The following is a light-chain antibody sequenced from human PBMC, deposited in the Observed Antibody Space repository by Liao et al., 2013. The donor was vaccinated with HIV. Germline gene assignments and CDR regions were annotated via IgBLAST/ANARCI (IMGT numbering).Light chain of an antibody. J-gene: IGLJ1*01. Sequence: SYALTQPPSVSVAPGKAARITCGGDNIGSKNVHWYQQKPGQSPVLVIYQDNKRPSGIPERFSGSNSGNTATLTISGTQAMDEADYYCQAWDSNSYVFGTGTKVTVL. CDR3: QAWDSNSYV. V-gene: IGLV3-1*01. CDR2: QDN. CDR1: NIGSKN.